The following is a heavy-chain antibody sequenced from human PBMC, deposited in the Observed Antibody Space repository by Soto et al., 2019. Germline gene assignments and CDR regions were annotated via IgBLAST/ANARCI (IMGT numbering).Heavy chain of an antibody. Sequence: QIRLVQSGVAVKNPGASVKVPCQGSGYSFTSHGVSWVRQAPGQGLEWMGWINGVTGRTTYARRFQGRVALTTDKSTNTAYLELTRLRSDDAAVYYCATWAGQARDFGGPFDYWGQGTLVTVSS. J-gene: IGHJ4*02. D-gene: IGHD4-17*01. CDR2: INGVTGRT. V-gene: IGHV1-18*01. CDR3: ATWAGQARDFGGPFDY. CDR1: GYSFTSHG.